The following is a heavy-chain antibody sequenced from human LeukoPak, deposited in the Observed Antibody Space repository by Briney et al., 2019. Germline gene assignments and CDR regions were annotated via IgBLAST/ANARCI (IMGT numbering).Heavy chain of an antibody. V-gene: IGHV3-23*01. Sequence: PGGSLRLSCAASGFTFSSYAMNWVRQAPGKGLEWVSSISGGGTIFYADPVKGRFAISRDNSKKTLFLQMSGLRAEDTALYYCTKEGGYYSGYGVDVWGQGTTVTVSS. CDR3: TKEGGYYSGYGVDV. D-gene: IGHD3-3*01. CDR2: ISGGGTI. J-gene: IGHJ6*02. CDR1: GFTFSSYA.